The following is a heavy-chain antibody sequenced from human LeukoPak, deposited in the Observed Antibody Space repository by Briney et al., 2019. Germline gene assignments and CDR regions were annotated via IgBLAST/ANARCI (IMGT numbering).Heavy chain of an antibody. CDR2: MNPNSGST. CDR3: ARGRSTGYPYYFEY. D-gene: IGHD5-12*01. CDR1: GYTFTSYD. J-gene: IGHJ4*02. V-gene: IGHV1-8*03. Sequence: ASVKVSCKASGYTFTSYDINWVGQATGQGLVWMGWMNPNSGSTGYAQKFQGRVTITRNTSISTAYMELSGLRSEDTAVYYCARGRSTGYPYYFEYWGQGTLVTVSS.